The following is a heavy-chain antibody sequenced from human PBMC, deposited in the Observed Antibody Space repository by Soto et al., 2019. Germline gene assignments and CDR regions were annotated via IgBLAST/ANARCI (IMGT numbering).Heavy chain of an antibody. V-gene: IGHV4-59*08. D-gene: IGHD1-26*01. Sequence: SETLSLTCTVSGGSISPYYWSWIRQPPGKGLEWVGYIYYAGTTSYNPSLKSRVTISVETSKNQFSLKLSSVTAADTAVYYCARAPRGRDTPSMDVWGQGTTVTVSS. CDR3: ARAPRGRDTPSMDV. J-gene: IGHJ6*02. CDR2: IYYAGTT. CDR1: GGSISPYY.